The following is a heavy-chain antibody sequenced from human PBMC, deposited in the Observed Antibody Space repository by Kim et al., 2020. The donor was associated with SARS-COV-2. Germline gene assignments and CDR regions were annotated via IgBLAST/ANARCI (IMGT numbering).Heavy chain of an antibody. CDR2: IWYDGSQK. CDR3: ARYYGDKRAFDI. D-gene: IGHD3-16*01. CDR1: GPGFSSHG. Sequence: GGSLRLSCAASGPGFSSHGMIWVRQAPGQGLEWVVMIWYDGSQKYYTDSVKGRFTISRDNSRDTLYLQMNSLRDDDTAVYYCARYYGDKRAFDIWGQGTTVTVSP. J-gene: IGHJ3*02. V-gene: IGHV3-33*01.